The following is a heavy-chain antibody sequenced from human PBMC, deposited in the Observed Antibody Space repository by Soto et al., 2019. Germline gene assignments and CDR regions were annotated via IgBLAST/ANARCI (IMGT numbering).Heavy chain of an antibody. CDR1: GFTFSSYA. V-gene: IGHV3-30-3*01. J-gene: IGHJ2*01. CDR2: ISYDGSNK. CDR3: ARDPLLGTAMVLWYFDL. Sequence: ESGGGVVLPGRSLRLSCAASGFTFSSYAMHWVRQAPGKGLEWVAVISYDGSNKYYADSVKGRFTISRDNSKNTLYLQMNSLRAEDTAVYYCARDPLLGTAMVLWYFDLWGRGTLVTVSS. D-gene: IGHD5-18*01.